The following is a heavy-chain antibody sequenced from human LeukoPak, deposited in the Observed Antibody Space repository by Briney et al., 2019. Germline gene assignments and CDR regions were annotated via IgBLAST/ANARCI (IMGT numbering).Heavy chain of an antibody. CDR1: GGSISSYY. CDR3: AREVLFREIDY. J-gene: IGHJ4*02. Sequence: SETLSLTCTVSGGSISSYYWSWIRQPPGKGLEWIGYIYYSGSTNYNPSLKSRVTISVDTSKNQFSLKLSSVTAADTAVYYCAREVLFREIDYWGQGTLVTISS. CDR2: IYYSGST. D-gene: IGHD2-8*01. V-gene: IGHV4-59*01.